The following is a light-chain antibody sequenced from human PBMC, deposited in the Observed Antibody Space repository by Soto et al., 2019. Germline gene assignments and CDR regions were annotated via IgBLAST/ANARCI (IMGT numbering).Light chain of an antibody. J-gene: IGKJ4*01. CDR1: QGISSW. CDR3: QQANNFPLT. CDR2: AAS. Sequence: DIQMTQSPSSVAASVGDRVTITCRASQGISSWLAWYQQKPGKAPMLLIYAASSLQSGVSSRFSGSGSGTVFTLTFIILQPEDFATYYCQQANNFPLTFGGGTKVDIK. V-gene: IGKV1D-12*01.